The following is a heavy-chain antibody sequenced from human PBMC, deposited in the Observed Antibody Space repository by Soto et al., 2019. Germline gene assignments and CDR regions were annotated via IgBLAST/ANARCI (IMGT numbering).Heavy chain of an antibody. Sequence: GGSLRLSCAASGFTFSSYAMHWVRQAPGKGLEWVAVISYDGSNKYYADSVKGRFTISRDNSKNTLYLQMNSLRAEDTAVYYCARASPPDYDFLTLYYYSGMDVWGQGTTVTVSS. D-gene: IGHD3-9*01. CDR3: ARASPPDYDFLTLYYYSGMDV. CDR1: GFTFSSYA. J-gene: IGHJ6*02. CDR2: ISYDGSNK. V-gene: IGHV3-30-3*01.